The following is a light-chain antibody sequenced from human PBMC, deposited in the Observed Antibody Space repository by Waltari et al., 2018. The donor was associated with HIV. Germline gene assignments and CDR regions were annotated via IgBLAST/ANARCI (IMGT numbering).Light chain of an antibody. CDR1: STDSRFYQY. J-gene: IGLJ2*01. CDR2: DIN. V-gene: IGLV2-14*03. Sequence: QSALTQPASVSGFLGQSINISCTGISTDSRFYQYVSWYQQYPGEIPRLIFFDINNRPSGVSDHFSGATSGDSASLTFSGLQSGDEAHYYCASNRLDYTLIFGGGTKLTVL. CDR3: ASNRLDYTLI.